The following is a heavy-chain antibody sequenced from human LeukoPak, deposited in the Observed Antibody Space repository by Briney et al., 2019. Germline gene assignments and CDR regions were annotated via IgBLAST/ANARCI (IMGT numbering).Heavy chain of an antibody. D-gene: IGHD5-12*01. CDR3: AKHHYDVYYYYAMGV. CDR2: ISDSGGST. J-gene: IGHJ6*02. Sequence: GGSLRLSCEDSGFTFSTYGMSWVRQAPGKGLEWVSGISDSGGSTFYADSVKGRFTISRDNSKNTPYLQMSSLRAEDTAVYYCAKHHYDVYYYYAMGVWGQGTTVTVSS. V-gene: IGHV3-23*01. CDR1: GFTFSTYG.